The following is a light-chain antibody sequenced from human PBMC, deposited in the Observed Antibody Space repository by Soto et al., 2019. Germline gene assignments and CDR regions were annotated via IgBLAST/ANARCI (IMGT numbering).Light chain of an antibody. CDR2: DAS. J-gene: IGKJ4*01. V-gene: IGKV3-11*01. CDR1: QSVGSY. Sequence: EIVMTQSPATLSLSPGERATLSCRASQSVGSYLGWYQQKPGQAPRLLIYDASNRVTGIPARFTGSGSGTDFILTISSLEPEDFAVYYWQQRIQWPLTFGGGTKVESK. CDR3: QQRIQWPLT.